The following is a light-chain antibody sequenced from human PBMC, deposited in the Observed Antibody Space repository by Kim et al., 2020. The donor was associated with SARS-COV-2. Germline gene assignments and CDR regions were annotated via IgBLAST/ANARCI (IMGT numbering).Light chain of an antibody. CDR1: QSISSW. V-gene: IGKV1-5*03. CDR3: QQSYSTWT. CDR2: RSS. Sequence: SASVGDRVTITCRASQSISSWLAWYQQKPGSSPKLLIYRSSKLESGVPSRFSGSGSGTEFTLTISSLQPEDFATYYCQQSYSTWTFGQGTKVDIK. J-gene: IGKJ1*01.